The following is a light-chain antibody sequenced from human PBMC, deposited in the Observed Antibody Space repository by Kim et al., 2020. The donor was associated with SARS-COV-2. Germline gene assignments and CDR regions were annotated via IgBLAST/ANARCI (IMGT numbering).Light chain of an antibody. Sequence: EIVLTQSPGTLSLSPGERVTLSCRASQTVSSNYLGWYQQKPGQAPRLLIYGASSRATGIPDRFSGSGSGTDFTLTISGLEPEDFAVYYCQQYGTSPPYTFGQGTKLEI. CDR1: QTVSSNY. V-gene: IGKV3-20*01. CDR2: GAS. CDR3: QQYGTSPPYT. J-gene: IGKJ2*01.